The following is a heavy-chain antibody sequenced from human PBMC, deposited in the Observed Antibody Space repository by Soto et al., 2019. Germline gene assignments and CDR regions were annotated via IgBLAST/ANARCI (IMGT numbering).Heavy chain of an antibody. CDR1: GFMFSSYA. D-gene: IGHD1-26*01. CDR3: ARAGGLLVAY. J-gene: IGHJ4*02. Sequence: QVQLVESGGGVVQPGRSLRLSCAASGFMFSSYAMHWVRQAPGKGLEWVAVKTYDGSNKYYADSVKGRFTISRDNSKNTLYLQMNSLRAEDTAVYYCARAGGLLVAYWGQGTLVTVSS. CDR2: KTYDGSNK. V-gene: IGHV3-30-3*01.